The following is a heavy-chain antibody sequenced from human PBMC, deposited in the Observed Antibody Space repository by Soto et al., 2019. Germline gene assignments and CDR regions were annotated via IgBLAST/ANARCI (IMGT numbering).Heavy chain of an antibody. CDR3: ARDVTTDYVWGTYRFNPDAFDI. V-gene: IGHV3-33*01. CDR1: GFTFSSFG. J-gene: IGHJ3*02. CDR2: IWYDGSNE. Sequence: QVQLVESGGGVVQPGRSLRLSCAASGFTFSSFGMHWVRQAPGKGLEWVAVIWYDGSNEHYADSVKGRFTISRDNSKNTLYLQMNSLRAEDTAVYYCARDVTTDYVWGTYRFNPDAFDIWGQGTLVTVSS. D-gene: IGHD3-16*02.